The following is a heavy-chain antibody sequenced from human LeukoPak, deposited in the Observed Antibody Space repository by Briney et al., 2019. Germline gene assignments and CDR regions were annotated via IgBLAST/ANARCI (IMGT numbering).Heavy chain of an antibody. V-gene: IGHV4-59*01. J-gene: IGHJ4*02. Sequence: SETLSPTCTVSAGSISSYYWSWIRQPPGKGVEWIGYIYYSGSTNYNPSLKSRVTISVDTSKNQFSLKLSSVAAADAAVYYCARLTGYDWESSYDYWGQGTLVTVSS. D-gene: IGHD5-12*01. CDR2: IYYSGST. CDR3: ARLTGYDWESSYDY. CDR1: AGSISSYY.